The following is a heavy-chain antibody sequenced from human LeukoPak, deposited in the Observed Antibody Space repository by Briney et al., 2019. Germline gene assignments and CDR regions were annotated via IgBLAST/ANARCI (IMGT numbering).Heavy chain of an antibody. CDR2: IIPIFGTA. V-gene: IGHV1-69*05. Sequence: SVKVSCKASGGTFSSYAISWVRQAPGQGLEWMGGIIPIFGTANYAQKFQGRVTITTDESTSTAYMEMSSLRSEDTAVYYCEGSSWRGDFDYWGQGTLVTVSS. CDR3: EGSSWRGDFDY. J-gene: IGHJ4*02. CDR1: GGTFSSYA. D-gene: IGHD6-13*01.